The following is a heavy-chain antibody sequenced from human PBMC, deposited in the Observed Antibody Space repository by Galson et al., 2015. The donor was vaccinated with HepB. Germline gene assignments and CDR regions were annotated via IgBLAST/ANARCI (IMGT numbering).Heavy chain of an antibody. CDR1: GFTFSSYG. D-gene: IGHD3-10*01. CDR2: ISYDGSNK. V-gene: IGHV3-30*18. Sequence: SLRLSCAASGFTFSSYGMHWVRQAPGKGLEWVAVISYDGSNKYYADSVKGRFTISRDNSKNTLYLQTNSLRAEDTAVYYCAKVGFGELLSYFVDYWGQGTLVTVSS. CDR3: AKVGFGELLSYFVDY. J-gene: IGHJ4*02.